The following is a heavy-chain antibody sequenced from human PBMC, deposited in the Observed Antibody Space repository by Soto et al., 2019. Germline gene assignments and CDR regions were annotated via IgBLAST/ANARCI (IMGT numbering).Heavy chain of an antibody. J-gene: IGHJ6*02. V-gene: IGHV1-69*12. CDR2: IVPIFGTT. D-gene: IGHD6-19*01. CDR3: ARVEAVAGRYNYHWLYV. Sequence: QVQLVQSGAEVKKPGSSVKVSCKVSGGTFSNYAIDWVRLAPGHGLEWMGGIVPIFGTTYYTQKFQGRATIIAYDSTTTAYLEMSSLRSEYTAIYYCARVEAVAGRYNYHWLYVWGQGTAVTVSS. CDR1: GGTFSNYA.